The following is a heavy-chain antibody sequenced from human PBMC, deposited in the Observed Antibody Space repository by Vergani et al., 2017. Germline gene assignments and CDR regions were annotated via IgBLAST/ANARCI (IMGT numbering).Heavy chain of an antibody. Sequence: QVQLQQWGAGLLKPSETLSLTCAVYGGSFSGYYWSWIRQPPGKGLEWIGEINHSGSTNYNPSLKSRVTISVDTSKNQFSLKLSSVTAADTAVYYCARGVLRFLEWLGYYYYYMDVWGKXP. CDR2: INHSGST. V-gene: IGHV4-34*01. CDR1: GGSFSGYY. J-gene: IGHJ6*03. D-gene: IGHD3-3*01. CDR3: ARGVLRFLEWLGYYYYYMDV.